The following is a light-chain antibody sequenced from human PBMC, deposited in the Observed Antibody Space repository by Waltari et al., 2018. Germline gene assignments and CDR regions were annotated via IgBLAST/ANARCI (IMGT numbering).Light chain of an antibody. CDR2: DVN. CDR3: CSFAASSMVI. V-gene: IGLV2-23*02. J-gene: IGLJ2*01. CDR1: GSDVGGYNI. Sequence: QSALTQPASVSGSPGQSITISCTGTGSDVGGYNIVSWYQQHPGKAPKLIIYDVNMRPSGVSDRFSGSKSGITASLTISGLQADDEAVYYCCSFAASSMVIFGPGTKLTVL.